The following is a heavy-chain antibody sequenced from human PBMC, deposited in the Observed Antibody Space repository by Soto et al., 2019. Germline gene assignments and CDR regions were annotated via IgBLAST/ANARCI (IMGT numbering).Heavy chain of an antibody. D-gene: IGHD3-3*01. J-gene: IGHJ4*02. CDR2: IYYSGST. CDR1: GGSISSYY. Sequence: QVQLQESGPGLVKPSETLSLTCTVSGGSISSYYWSWIRQPPGKGLEWIGYIYYSGSTNYNPSLKRRVTRSVDTSKNQFSLKLSSVTAADTAVYYCARQYRCIFGVVTQFDYWGQGTLVTVSS. V-gene: IGHV4-59*01. CDR3: ARQYRCIFGVVTQFDY.